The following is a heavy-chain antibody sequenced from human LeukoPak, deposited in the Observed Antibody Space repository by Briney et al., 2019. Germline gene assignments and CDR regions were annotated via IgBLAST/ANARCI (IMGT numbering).Heavy chain of an antibody. CDR2: INHSGST. V-gene: IGHV4-34*01. CDR3: ARAKSRGVVAATLRRGWFDP. D-gene: IGHD2-15*01. J-gene: IGHJ5*02. CDR1: GGSFSGYY. Sequence: SETLSLTCAVYGGSFSGYYWSWIRQPPGKGLEWIGEINHSGSTNYNPSLKSRVTISVDTSKNQFSLKLSSVTAADTAVYYCARAKSRGVVAATLRRGWFDPWGQGTLVTVSS.